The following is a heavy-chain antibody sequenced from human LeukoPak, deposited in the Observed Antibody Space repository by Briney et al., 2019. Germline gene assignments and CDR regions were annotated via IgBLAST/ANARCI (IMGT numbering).Heavy chain of an antibody. CDR1: GFTFSSYW. Sequence: GGSLRLSCAASGFTFSSYWMHWVRQAPGKGLECVSSIDGSIGSTYYADSVKGRFTISRDNSKNTLYLQMNSLRAEDTALYYCAKAPPYSSGWFQYYFDYWGQGTLVTVSS. V-gene: IGHV3-23*01. CDR2: IDGSIGST. CDR3: AKAPPYSSGWFQYYFDY. D-gene: IGHD6-19*01. J-gene: IGHJ4*02.